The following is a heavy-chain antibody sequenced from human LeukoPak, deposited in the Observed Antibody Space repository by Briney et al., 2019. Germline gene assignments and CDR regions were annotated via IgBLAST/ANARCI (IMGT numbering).Heavy chain of an antibody. Sequence: ASVKVSCKASGYTFTGYYMHWVRPAPGQGLEWMGWINPNSGGTNYAQKFQGRVTMTRDTSLRTAYMELSRLSSDDTAVYYCARDIRWFGKLSRWFDPWGQGTLVTVSS. CDR3: ARDIRWFGKLSRWFDP. CDR1: GYTFTGYY. J-gene: IGHJ5*02. D-gene: IGHD3-10*01. V-gene: IGHV1-2*02. CDR2: INPNSGGT.